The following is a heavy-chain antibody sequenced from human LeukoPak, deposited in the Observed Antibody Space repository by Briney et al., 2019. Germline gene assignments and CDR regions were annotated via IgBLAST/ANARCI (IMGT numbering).Heavy chain of an antibody. Sequence: SETLSLTCAVHGGSFSGYYWSWIRQPPGKGLEWIGEINHSGSTNYNPSLKSRVTMSVDTTKNQFSLKLSSVTAADTAVYYCARVYSSYYYFDSWGQGTLVTVSS. CDR2: INHSGST. J-gene: IGHJ4*02. D-gene: IGHD6-19*01. V-gene: IGHV4-34*01. CDR1: GGSFSGYY. CDR3: ARVYSSYYYFDS.